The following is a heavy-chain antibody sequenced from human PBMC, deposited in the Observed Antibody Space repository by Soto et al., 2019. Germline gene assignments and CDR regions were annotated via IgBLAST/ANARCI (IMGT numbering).Heavy chain of an antibody. CDR2: ISSSSSYI. V-gene: IGHV3-21*04. Sequence: GGSLRLSCAASGFTFSSYSMNWVRQAPGKGLEWVSSISSSSSYIYYADSVRGRFTISRDNAKNSLYLQMNSLRSEDTAVYYCARALVVGYGRPPYNWFDPWGQGTLVTVSS. CDR1: GFTFSSYS. D-gene: IGHD5-18*01. CDR3: ARALVVGYGRPPYNWFDP. J-gene: IGHJ5*02.